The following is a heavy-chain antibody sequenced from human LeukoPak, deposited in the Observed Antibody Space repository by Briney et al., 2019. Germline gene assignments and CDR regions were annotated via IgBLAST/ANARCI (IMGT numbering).Heavy chain of an antibody. CDR3: AREYYYGSGSYMPHSYYGMDV. D-gene: IGHD3-10*01. CDR1: GGTFSSYA. V-gene: IGHV1-18*01. J-gene: IGHJ6*02. Sequence: ASVKVSCKASGGTFSSYAISWVRQAPGQGLEWMGWISAYNGNTNYAQKLQGRVTMTTDTSTSTAYMELRSLRSDDTAVYYCAREYYYGSGSYMPHSYYGMDVWGQGTTVTVSS. CDR2: ISAYNGNT.